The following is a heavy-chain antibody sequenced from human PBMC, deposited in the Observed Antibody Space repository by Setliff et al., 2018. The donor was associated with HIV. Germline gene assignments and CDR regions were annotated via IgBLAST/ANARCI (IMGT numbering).Heavy chain of an antibody. Sequence: ETLSLTCTVSGGSISSYYWSWIRQPAGKGLEWIGRIYTSESANYNPSLKSRVTMSVDTSRNHFSLKLRSVTAADTAVYYCARARITMTGGRLEPYAFDRWGQGTKVTVSS. CDR1: GGSISSYY. V-gene: IGHV4-4*07. D-gene: IGHD3-22*01. CDR2: IYTSESA. J-gene: IGHJ3*01. CDR3: ARARITMTGGRLEPYAFDR.